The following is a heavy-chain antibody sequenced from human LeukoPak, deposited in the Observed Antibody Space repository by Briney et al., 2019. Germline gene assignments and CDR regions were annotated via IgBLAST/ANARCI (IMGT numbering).Heavy chain of an antibody. Sequence: ASVKVSCKASGYTFTINCISWVRQAPGEGLEWMGWISANSGNTIYAQKFQGRVSMTTETSSSTAYMELRSLRSDDTAVYYCARDKNYRFDYWGQGTLVTVSS. CDR2: ISANSGNT. CDR1: GYTFTINC. J-gene: IGHJ4*02. D-gene: IGHD5-24*01. V-gene: IGHV1-18*01. CDR3: ARDKNYRFDY.